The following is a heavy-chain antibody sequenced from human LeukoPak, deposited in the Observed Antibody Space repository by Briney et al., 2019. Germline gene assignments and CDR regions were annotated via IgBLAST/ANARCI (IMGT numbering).Heavy chain of an antibody. CDR3: AKDLFYEWFDP. CDR2: VSGSGGST. CDR1: GFTFSSYA. V-gene: IGHV3-23*01. J-gene: IGHJ5*02. Sequence: GGSLRLSCAASGFTFSSYAMNWVRQAPGKGLEWVSAVSGSGGSTYYADSVKGRFTISRDNSKNTLYLQMNSLRAEDTAVYYCAKDLFYEWFDPWGQGTLVTVSS. D-gene: IGHD5/OR15-5a*01.